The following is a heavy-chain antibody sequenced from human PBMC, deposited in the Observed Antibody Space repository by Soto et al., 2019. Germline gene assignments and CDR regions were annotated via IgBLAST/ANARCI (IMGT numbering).Heavy chain of an antibody. CDR2: IYHSGST. V-gene: IGHV4-4*02. CDR3: ALAGIAAGGREDDYYGMDV. CDR1: GGSISSSNW. Sequence: SETLSLTCAVSGGSISSSNWWSWVRQPPGKGLEWIGEIYHSGSTNYNPSLKSRVTISVDKSKNQFSLTLSSVTAADTAVYYCALAGIAAGGREDDYYGMDVWGQGAKVTVSS. D-gene: IGHD6-13*01. J-gene: IGHJ6*02.